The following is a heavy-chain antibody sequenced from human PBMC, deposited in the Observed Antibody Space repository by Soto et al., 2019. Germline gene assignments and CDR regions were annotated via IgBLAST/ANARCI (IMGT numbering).Heavy chain of an antibody. CDR2: INSDGSST. CDR3: ARVGVGGLEWLLNGFDY. J-gene: IGHJ4*02. D-gene: IGHD3-3*01. V-gene: IGHV3-74*01. CDR1: GFTFSSYW. Sequence: GGSLRLSCAASGFTFSSYWMHWVRQAPGKGLVWVSRINSDGSSTSYADSVKGRFTISRDNAKNTLYLQMNSLRAEDTAVYYCARVGVGGLEWLLNGFDYWGQGTLVTVSS.